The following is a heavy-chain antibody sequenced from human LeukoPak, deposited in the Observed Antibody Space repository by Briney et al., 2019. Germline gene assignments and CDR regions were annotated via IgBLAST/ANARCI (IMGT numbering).Heavy chain of an antibody. CDR2: ISYDGSNK. J-gene: IGHJ4*02. V-gene: IGHV3-30-3*01. Sequence: SCKASGGTFSSYAMHWVRQAPGKGLEWVAVISYDGSNKYYADSVKGRFTISRDNSKNTLYLQMNSLRAEDTAVYYCARGGGMVATGYYFDYWGQGTLVTVSS. CDR1: GGTFSSYA. CDR3: ARGGGMVATGYYFDY. D-gene: IGHD5-12*01.